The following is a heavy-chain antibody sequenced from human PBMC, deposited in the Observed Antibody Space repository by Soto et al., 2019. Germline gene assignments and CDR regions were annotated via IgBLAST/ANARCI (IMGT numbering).Heavy chain of an antibody. CDR1: GGSVSSGSYY. Sequence: SETLSLTCTVSGGSVSSGSYYWSWIRQPPGKGLEWIGYIYYSGSTNYNPSLKSRVTISVDTSKNQFSLKLSSVTAADTAVYYCARDLGSPSYSRRWPEGGYWFDPWGQGTLVTVS. CDR3: ARDLGSPSYSRRWPEGGYWFDP. J-gene: IGHJ5*02. V-gene: IGHV4-61*01. D-gene: IGHD6-13*01. CDR2: IYYSGST.